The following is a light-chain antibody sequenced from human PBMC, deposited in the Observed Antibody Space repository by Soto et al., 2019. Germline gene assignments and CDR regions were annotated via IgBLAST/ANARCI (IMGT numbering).Light chain of an antibody. CDR3: QQYNNWPLT. V-gene: IGKV3-15*01. J-gene: IGKJ4*01. CDR2: GAS. CDR1: QSVSSN. Sequence: EIVMTQSPATLSVSPGERATLSCRASQSVSSNLAWYQQKPGQAPRLLIYGASTRATGIPARFSGSGSGTEFTLTSSSRQSEDFAVYYGQQYNNWPLTFGGGTKVEIK.